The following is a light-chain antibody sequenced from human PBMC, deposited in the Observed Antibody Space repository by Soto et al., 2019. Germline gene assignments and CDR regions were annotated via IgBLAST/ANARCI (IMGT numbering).Light chain of an antibody. CDR2: DVS. J-gene: IGLJ6*01. V-gene: IGLV2-14*01. CDR1: SNDIGGYNY. Sequence: QSVLTQPASMSGSPGQSVTISCAGTSNDIGGYNYVSWYQHHPGTAPKLIIYDVSSRPSGVSHRSSGSKSGNTASLTISGLQAEDEADYYCSSFSVATPLFGTGTQLTVL. CDR3: SSFSVATPL.